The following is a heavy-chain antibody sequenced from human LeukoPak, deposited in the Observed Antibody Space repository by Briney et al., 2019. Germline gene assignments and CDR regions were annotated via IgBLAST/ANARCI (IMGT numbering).Heavy chain of an antibody. CDR2: IYYTGST. CDR1: GGSISNYY. V-gene: IGHV4-59*01. CDR3: ARDRYGGNSGFGNAFDI. J-gene: IGHJ3*02. Sequence: SETLSLTCTVSGGSISNYYWSWIRQPPGKGLEYIGYIYYTGSTNYNPSLASRVTISVDTSKNQFSVQLNSVTAADTAVYYCARDRYGGNSGFGNAFDIWGQGTMVTVSS. D-gene: IGHD4-23*01.